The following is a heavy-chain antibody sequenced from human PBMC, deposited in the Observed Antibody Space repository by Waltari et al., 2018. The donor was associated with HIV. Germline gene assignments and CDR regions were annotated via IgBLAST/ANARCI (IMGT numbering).Heavy chain of an antibody. CDR2: ISWNSART. CDR1: GFSIYNYA. Sequence: EVQLVESGGGLVQPGRSLTLSCVASGFSIYNYAMHWVRQVPGKGLEWVSGISWNSARTTYGDSVKGRFTISRDNAKKTVTLQMNSLRVEDTALYYCAKGGPLGATNYGMDVWGQGTTVTVSS. CDR3: AKGGPLGATNYGMDV. D-gene: IGHD1-26*01. V-gene: IGHV3-9*01. J-gene: IGHJ6*02.